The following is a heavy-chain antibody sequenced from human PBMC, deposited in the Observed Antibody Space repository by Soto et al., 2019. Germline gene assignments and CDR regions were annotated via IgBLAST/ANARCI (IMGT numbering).Heavy chain of an antibody. CDR2: IKQDGSEK. D-gene: IGHD3-10*01. Sequence: GGSLRLSCAASGFTFSSCWMSWVRQAPGKGLEWVANIKQDGSEKYYVDSVKGRFTISRDNAKNSLYLQMNSLSAEDTAVYYCARLRITMVRGGYYGMDVWGQGTTVTVSS. CDR1: GFTFSSCW. V-gene: IGHV3-7*05. J-gene: IGHJ6*02. CDR3: ARLRITMVRGGYYGMDV.